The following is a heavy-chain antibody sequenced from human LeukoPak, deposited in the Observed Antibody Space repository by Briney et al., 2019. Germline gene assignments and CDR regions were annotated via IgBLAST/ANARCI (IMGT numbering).Heavy chain of an antibody. D-gene: IGHD3-22*01. J-gene: IGHJ4*02. CDR2: ISSSSSTI. Sequence: GGSLRLSCAASGFTFSSYSMNWVRQAPGKGLEWVSYISSSSSTIYYADSVKGRFTISRDNAKNSLYLQMNSLRDEDTAVYYCARDDGDSSGFPNYFDYWGQGTLVTVSS. V-gene: IGHV3-48*02. CDR1: GFTFSSYS. CDR3: ARDDGDSSGFPNYFDY.